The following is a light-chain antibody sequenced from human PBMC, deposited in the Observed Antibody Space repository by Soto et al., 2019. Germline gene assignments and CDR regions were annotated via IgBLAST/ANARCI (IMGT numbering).Light chain of an antibody. CDR1: SSDVGGYHY. Sequence: QSALTQPASLSGSPGQSITISCTGSSSDVGGYHYVSWYQQHPGKAPKLMIYDVSNRPSGVSNRFSGSKSGNKASLTISGLQAEDEADYYCSSYTSSSTYVFGTGTKLTVL. CDR3: SSYTSSSTYV. J-gene: IGLJ1*01. V-gene: IGLV2-14*01. CDR2: DVS.